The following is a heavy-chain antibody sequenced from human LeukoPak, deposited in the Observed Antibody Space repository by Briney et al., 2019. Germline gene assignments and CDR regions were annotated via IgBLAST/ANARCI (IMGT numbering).Heavy chain of an antibody. J-gene: IGHJ4*02. V-gene: IGHV3-7*04. CDR1: GFTFSSYA. D-gene: IGHD3-22*01. CDR2: IKQDGSEK. Sequence: GGSLRLSCAASGFTFSSYAMSWVRQAPGKGLEWVANIKQDGSEKYFVDSVKGRFTISRDNAKNSLYLQMKSLRAEDTAVYYCARGEYYYDGGYWGQGTLVTVSS. CDR3: ARGEYYYDGGY.